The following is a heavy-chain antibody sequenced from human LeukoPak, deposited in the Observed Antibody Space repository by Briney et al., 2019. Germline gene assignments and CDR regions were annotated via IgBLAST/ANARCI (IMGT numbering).Heavy chain of an antibody. V-gene: IGHV3-7*03. J-gene: IGHJ6*02. CDR3: ARDLSSSWYYYYYGMDV. D-gene: IGHD6-13*01. CDR1: GFTFSSYW. Sequence: GGSLRLSCAASGFTFSSYWMSWVRQAPGKGLEWVANIKQDGSEKYYVDSVKGRFTISRDNAKNSLYLQMNSLRAEDTAVYYCARDLSSSWYYYYYGMDVWGQGTTVTVSS. CDR2: IKQDGSEK.